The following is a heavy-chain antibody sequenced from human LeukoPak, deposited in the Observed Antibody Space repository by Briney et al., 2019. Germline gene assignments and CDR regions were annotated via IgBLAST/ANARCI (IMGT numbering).Heavy chain of an antibody. V-gene: IGHV4-61*01. CDR2: IYYSGST. D-gene: IGHD1-26*01. CDR3: ARDRSGSYYNWYFDL. Sequence: SETLSLTCTVSGGSISSSNYYWSWIRQPPGKGLEWIGYIYYSGSTNYNPSLKSRVTISVDTSKNQFSLKLTSVTAADTAVYYCARDRSGSYYNWYFDLWGRGTLVTVSS. CDR1: GGSISSSNYY. J-gene: IGHJ2*01.